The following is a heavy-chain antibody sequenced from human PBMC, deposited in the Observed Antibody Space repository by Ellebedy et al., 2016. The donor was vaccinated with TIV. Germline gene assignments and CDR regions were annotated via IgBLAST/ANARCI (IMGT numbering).Heavy chain of an antibody. D-gene: IGHD6-19*01. CDR2: IFYSGST. Sequence: MPGGSLRLSCTVSGGSISSYYWNWIRQPPGKGLEWIAYIFYSGSTNYNPSLKSPVTISLDTSKNQFSLRLSSVTAADTAVYYCARSPSYSSGWYPDLEEYYYYGMDVWGQGTTVTVSS. CDR1: GGSISSYY. J-gene: IGHJ6*02. V-gene: IGHV4-59*08. CDR3: ARSPSYSSGWYPDLEEYYYYGMDV.